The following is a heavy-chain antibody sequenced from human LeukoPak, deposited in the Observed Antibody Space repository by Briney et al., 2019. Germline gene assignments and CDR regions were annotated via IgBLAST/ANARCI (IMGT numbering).Heavy chain of an antibody. J-gene: IGHJ4*02. CDR3: ARAGSSSGWYPDFDY. D-gene: IGHD6-19*01. CDR1: GYTFTSYG. CDR2: ISAYNGNT. Sequence: ASVKVSCKASGYTFTSYGISWVRQAPGQGLEWMGWISAYNGNTNYAQKLQGRVTMTTDTSTSTAYMELRSLRSDDTAVYYCARAGSSSGWYPDFDYWGQGTLVTVSS. V-gene: IGHV1-18*01.